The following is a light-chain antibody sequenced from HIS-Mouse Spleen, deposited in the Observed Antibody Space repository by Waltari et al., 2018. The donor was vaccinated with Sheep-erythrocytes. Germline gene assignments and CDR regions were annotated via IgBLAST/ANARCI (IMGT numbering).Light chain of an antibody. V-gene: IGLV2-11*01. CDR3: CSYAGSYTLV. CDR1: SSDVGCSNY. CDR2: DVS. J-gene: IGLJ2*01. Sequence: QSALTQPRPGSGSPGQSGTIPCTGTSSDVGCSNYVSWYQQHPGKAPKPMIYDVSKRPSGVPDRFSGSKSGNTASLTISGLQAEDEADYYCCSYAGSYTLVFGGGTKLTVL.